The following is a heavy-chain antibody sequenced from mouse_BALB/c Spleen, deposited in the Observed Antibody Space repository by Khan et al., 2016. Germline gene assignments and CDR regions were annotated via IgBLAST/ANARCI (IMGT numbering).Heavy chain of an antibody. D-gene: IGHD1-1*01. CDR3: ARDRYYGTSYFDY. V-gene: IGHV2-9*02. CDR1: GFSLTTYG. J-gene: IGHJ2*01. Sequence: QVQLKESGPGLVAPSQSLSITCTVSGFSLTTYGVHWVRQPPGKGLEWLGVVWAGGSTNYNSALMSRLSISKDNSKSQVFLKMTSLQTDDTTTYYCARDRYYGTSYFDYWGQGTTLTVSS. CDR2: VWAGGST.